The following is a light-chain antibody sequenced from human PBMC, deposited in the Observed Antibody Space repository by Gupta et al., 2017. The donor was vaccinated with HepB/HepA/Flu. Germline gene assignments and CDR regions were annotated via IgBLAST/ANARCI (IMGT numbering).Light chain of an antibody. CDR1: NIGSKS. CDR3: QVWDSSSDHPV. J-gene: IGLJ2*01. CDR2: DDS. Sequence: SYVLPQPPSVSVAPGKTARITWGGNNIGSKSVHWYQKKPGQAPVLVVYDDSDRPSGIPERFSGSNSGNTATLTISRVEAGDEADYYCQVWDSSSDHPVFGGGTKLTVL. V-gene: IGLV3-21*03.